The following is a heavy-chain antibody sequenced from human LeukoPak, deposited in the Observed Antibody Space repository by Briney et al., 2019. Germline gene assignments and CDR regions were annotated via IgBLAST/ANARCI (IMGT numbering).Heavy chain of an antibody. CDR2: IYSGGST. J-gene: IGHJ6*03. V-gene: IGHV3-53*01. D-gene: IGHD7-27*01. Sequence: GGSLRLSCAASGFTVSSNYMSWVRQAPGKGLGRVSVIYSGGSTYYADSVKGRFTISRDNSKNTLYLQMNSLRAEDTAVYYCARARWGSGYYYYYMDVWGKGTTVIVSS. CDR3: ARARWGSGYYYYYMDV. CDR1: GFTVSSNY.